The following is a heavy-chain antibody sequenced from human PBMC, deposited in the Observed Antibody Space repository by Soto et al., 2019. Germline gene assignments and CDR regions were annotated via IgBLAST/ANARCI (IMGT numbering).Heavy chain of an antibody. Sequence: ASVKVSCKASGYTFTSYGISWVRQAPGQGLEWMGWISAYNGNTNYAQKLQGRVTMTTDTSTSTAYMELRSLRSDDTAVYYCARGITMVRGACYYYYGMDVWGQGTTVTVSS. J-gene: IGHJ6*02. CDR2: ISAYNGNT. D-gene: IGHD3-10*01. CDR3: ARGITMVRGACYYYYGMDV. CDR1: GYTFTSYG. V-gene: IGHV1-18*01.